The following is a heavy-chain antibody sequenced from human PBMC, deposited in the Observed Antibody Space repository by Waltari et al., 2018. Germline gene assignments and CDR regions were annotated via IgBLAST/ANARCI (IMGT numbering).Heavy chain of an antibody. Sequence: QVQLVQSGAEVKKPGSSVKVSCKASGGTFSSYAISWVRQAPGHGLEWMGGIIPIFGTANYAQKFQGRVTITTDESTSTAYMELSSLRSEDTAVYYCARELGTTVTPYYYYYMDVWGKGTTVTVSS. D-gene: IGHD4-17*01. CDR1: GGTFSSYA. J-gene: IGHJ6*03. V-gene: IGHV1-69*05. CDR2: IIPIFGTA. CDR3: ARELGTTVTPYYYYYMDV.